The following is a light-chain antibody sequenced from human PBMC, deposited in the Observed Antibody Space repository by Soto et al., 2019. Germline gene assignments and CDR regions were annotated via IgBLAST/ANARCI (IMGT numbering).Light chain of an antibody. CDR1: QSISSS. J-gene: IGKJ1*01. CDR3: QQYYNWRPR. V-gene: IGKV3-15*01. Sequence: EVVMTQSPATLSVSPGDTATLSCRASQSISSSLAWYQQKPGQPPRLLIYAASTRATGVPARFSGSGSGTEFTLTISRLQSEDFAVYYCQQYYNWRPRFGQGTRWIS. CDR2: AAS.